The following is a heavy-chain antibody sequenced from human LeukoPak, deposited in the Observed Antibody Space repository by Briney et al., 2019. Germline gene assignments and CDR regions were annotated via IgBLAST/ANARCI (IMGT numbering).Heavy chain of an antibody. D-gene: IGHD6-19*01. CDR2: ISYDGSNK. V-gene: IGHV3-30*18. CDR3: AKTRPYSSGWYTSVRYYYYGMDV. Sequence: PGGSLRLSCAASGFTFSSYGMHWVRQAPGKGLEWVAVISYDGSNKYYADSVKGRFTISRDNSKNTLYLQMNSLRAEDTAVYYCAKTRPYSSGWYTSVRYYYYGMDVWGQGTTVTVSS. J-gene: IGHJ6*02. CDR1: GFTFSSYG.